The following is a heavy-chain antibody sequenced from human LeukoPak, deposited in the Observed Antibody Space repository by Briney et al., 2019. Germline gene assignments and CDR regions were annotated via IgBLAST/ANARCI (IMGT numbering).Heavy chain of an antibody. CDR1: GYTFTGYY. Sequence: ASVKVSCKASGYTFTGYYMHWVRQATGQGLEWMGWMNPNSGNTGYAQKFQGGVTITRNTSISTAYMELSSLRSEDTAVYYCARGIAAAGPPFDYWGQGTLVTVSS. D-gene: IGHD6-13*01. CDR3: ARGIAAAGPPFDY. CDR2: MNPNSGNT. J-gene: IGHJ4*02. V-gene: IGHV1-8*03.